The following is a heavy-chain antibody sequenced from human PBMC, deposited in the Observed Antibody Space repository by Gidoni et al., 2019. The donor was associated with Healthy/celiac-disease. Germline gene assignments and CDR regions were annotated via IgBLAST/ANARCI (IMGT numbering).Heavy chain of an antibody. Sequence: QVQLQESGPGLVKPSETLSLTCPVSGGSISSYYWRWIRQPPGQGLEWIGYIYYSGSTNYNPSLKSRVTISVDTSKNQFSLKLSSVTAADTAVYYCARTARTVVVPAAALFDPWGQGTLVTVSS. V-gene: IGHV4-59*01. J-gene: IGHJ5*02. CDR1: GGSISSYY. D-gene: IGHD2-2*01. CDR3: ARTARTVVVPAAALFDP. CDR2: IYYSGST.